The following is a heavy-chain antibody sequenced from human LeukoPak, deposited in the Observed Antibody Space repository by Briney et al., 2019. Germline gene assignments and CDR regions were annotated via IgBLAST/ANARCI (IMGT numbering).Heavy chain of an antibody. CDR1: GGSISSSSYH. CDR3: ARVVYYEFWSGYYALDAFDI. Sequence: PSETLSLTCTVSGGSISSSSYHWGWIRQPPGKGLEWIGSIYYSGRTYYNPSRKSRVTISVDTSKNQFSLKLSSVTAADTAVYYCARVVYYEFWSGYYALDAFDIWGQGTVVTVSS. J-gene: IGHJ3*02. CDR2: IYYSGRT. V-gene: IGHV4-39*01. D-gene: IGHD3-3*01.